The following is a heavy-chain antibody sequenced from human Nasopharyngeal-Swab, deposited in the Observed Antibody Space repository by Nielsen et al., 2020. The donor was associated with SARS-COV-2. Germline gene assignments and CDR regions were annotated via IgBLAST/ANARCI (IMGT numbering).Heavy chain of an antibody. D-gene: IGHD3-22*01. J-gene: IGHJ3*02. CDR3: ARALHIYYYDSSGYFGDAFDI. Sequence: VRQAPGKGLEWVSYISSSSSTIYYADSVKGRFTISRDNAKNSLYLQMSSLRAEDTAVYYCARALHIYYYDSSGYFGDAFDIWGQGTMVTVSS. V-gene: IGHV3-48*01. CDR2: ISSSSSTI.